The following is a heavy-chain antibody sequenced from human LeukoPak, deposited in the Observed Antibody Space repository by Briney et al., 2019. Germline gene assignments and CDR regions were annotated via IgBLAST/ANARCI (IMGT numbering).Heavy chain of an antibody. D-gene: IGHD3-10*01. CDR1: GFTVSSNY. Sequence: GGSLRLSCAASGFTVSSNYMSWVRQAPGKGLEWVSVIYSGGSTYYADSVKGRFTISRHNSKNTLYLQMNSLRAEDTAVYYCARGLWFGELPGAFDIWGQGTMVTVSS. V-gene: IGHV3-53*04. CDR2: IYSGGST. J-gene: IGHJ3*02. CDR3: ARGLWFGELPGAFDI.